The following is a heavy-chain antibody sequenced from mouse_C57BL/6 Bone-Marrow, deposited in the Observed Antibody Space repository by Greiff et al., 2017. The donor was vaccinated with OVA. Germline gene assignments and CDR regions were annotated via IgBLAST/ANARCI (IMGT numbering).Heavy chain of an antibody. CDR3: TRLDYSNYFDY. V-gene: IGHV7-3*01. D-gene: IGHD2-5*01. J-gene: IGHJ2*01. CDR1: GFTFTDSY. Sequence: EVQLVASGGGLVQPGGSLSLSCAASGFTFTDSYMSWVRQPPGKALEWLGFIRNNANGYTTEYSASVKGRFTISRYKSQSILYLQMNALRAENSANYYCTRLDYSNYFDYWGQGTTLTVSS. CDR2: IRNNANGYTT.